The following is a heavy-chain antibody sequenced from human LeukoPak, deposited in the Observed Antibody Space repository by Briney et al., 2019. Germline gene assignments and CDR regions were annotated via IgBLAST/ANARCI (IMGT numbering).Heavy chain of an antibody. J-gene: IGHJ4*02. CDR2: IYSGGST. D-gene: IGHD4-17*01. CDR1: GFTFSSYS. V-gene: IGHV3-66*01. CDR3: ARDGFRNYGDYPGYFDY. Sequence: GGSLRLSCAASGFTFSSYSMNWVRQAPGKGLEWVSVIYSGGSTYYADSVKGRFTISRDNSKNTLYLQMNSLRAEDTAVYYCARDGFRNYGDYPGYFDYWGQGTLVTVSS.